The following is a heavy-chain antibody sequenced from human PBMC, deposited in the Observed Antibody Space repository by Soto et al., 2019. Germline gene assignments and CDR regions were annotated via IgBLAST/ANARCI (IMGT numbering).Heavy chain of an antibody. Sequence: QVQLMQSGAEVKKPGASVKVSCKASGYTFTSYSMHWVRQAPGQRLEWMGWINAGNGNTKYSQKFQGRVTITRDTSASTAYMELSSLRSEDTAVYYCARGLNVYYFDYWGQGTLVTVSS. CDR3: ARGLNVYYFDY. J-gene: IGHJ4*02. CDR2: INAGNGNT. D-gene: IGHD3-16*01. V-gene: IGHV1-3*01. CDR1: GYTFTSYS.